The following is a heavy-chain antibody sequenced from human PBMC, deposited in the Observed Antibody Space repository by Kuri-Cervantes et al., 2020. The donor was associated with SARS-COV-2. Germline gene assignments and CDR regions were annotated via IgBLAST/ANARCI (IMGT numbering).Heavy chain of an antibody. J-gene: IGHJ4*02. Sequence: GESLKISCAASGFTFSSYAMSWVRQAPGKGLEWVSAISGSGGSTYYADSVKGRFTISRDNSKNSPYLQMNSLRAEDMALYYCAKDPSMVVSYYFDYWGQGTLVTVSS. CDR3: AKDPSMVVSYYFDY. CDR1: GFTFSSYA. V-gene: IGHV3-23*01. D-gene: IGHD3-10*01. CDR2: ISGSGGST.